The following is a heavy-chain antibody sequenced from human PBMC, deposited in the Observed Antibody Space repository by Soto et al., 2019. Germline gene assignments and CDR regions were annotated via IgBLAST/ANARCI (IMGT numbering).Heavy chain of an antibody. J-gene: IGHJ4*02. Sequence: PGGSLRLSCAASGFNVSSDYINFFRQTPGKGLEWVASIYSGETTYYADSVRGRFTISSDKSKNTLYFQLSSLRIEDTAVYYCTRDGRGLGRLSLFEYWGQGVLVTVSS. V-gene: IGHV3-53*01. CDR3: TRDGRGLGRLSLFEY. CDR2: IYSGETT. D-gene: IGHD2-21*02. CDR1: GFNVSSDY.